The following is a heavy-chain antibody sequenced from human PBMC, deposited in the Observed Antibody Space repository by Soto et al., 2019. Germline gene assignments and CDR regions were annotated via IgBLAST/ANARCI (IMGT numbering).Heavy chain of an antibody. CDR2: IRNKANSYTT. CDR1: GFTFSDHY. V-gene: IGHV3-72*01. Sequence: EVQLVESGGGLVQPGGSLRLSCAASGFTFSDHYMDWVRQAPGKGLEWVGRIRNKANSYTTEYAASVKGRFTISRDDSKNSLYLQMNSLKTEDTAVYYCARGGYCSSTSCHSDYYGMDVWGQGTTVTVS. D-gene: IGHD2-2*01. CDR3: ARGGYCSSTSCHSDYYGMDV. J-gene: IGHJ6*02.